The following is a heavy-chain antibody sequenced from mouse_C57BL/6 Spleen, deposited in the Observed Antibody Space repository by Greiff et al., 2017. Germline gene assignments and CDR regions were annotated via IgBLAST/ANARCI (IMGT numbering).Heavy chain of an antibody. CDR1: GYSITSGYY. D-gene: IGHD2-4*01. Sequence: ESGPGLVKPSQSLSLTCSVTGYSITSGYYWNWIRQFPGNKLEWMGYISYDGSNNYNPSLKNRISITRDTSKNQFFLKLNSVTTEDTATYYCATYYDYDDYFDYWGQGTTLTVSS. V-gene: IGHV3-6*01. CDR3: ATYYDYDDYFDY. J-gene: IGHJ2*01. CDR2: ISYDGSN.